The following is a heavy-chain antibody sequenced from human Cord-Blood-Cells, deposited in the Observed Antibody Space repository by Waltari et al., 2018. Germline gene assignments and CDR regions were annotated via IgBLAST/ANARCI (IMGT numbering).Heavy chain of an antibody. CDR2: INPSGGST. CDR3: ARGREWEDAFDI. D-gene: IGHD1-26*01. J-gene: IGHJ3*02. V-gene: IGHV1-46*01. CDR1: GYTLTSYY. Sequence: QVQLVQSGAEVKKPGASVKVSCKASGYTLTSYYMHWVRQAPGQGLEGMGIINPSGGSTSYAQKFKGNVTMTRDTATSTVYRELSSLRSEDTAVYYCARGREWEDAFDIWGQGTMVTVSS.